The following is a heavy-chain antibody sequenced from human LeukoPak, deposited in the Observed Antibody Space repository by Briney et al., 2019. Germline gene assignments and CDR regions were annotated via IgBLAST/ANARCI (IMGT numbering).Heavy chain of an antibody. D-gene: IGHD1-26*01. J-gene: IGHJ4*02. CDR3: TSEDQGGFDY. CDR1: GFTFSNAW. CDR2: IKRKIDGETT. V-gene: IGHV3-15*01. Sequence: PGGSLRLSCVASGFTFSNAWMSWVRQAPIKGLEWVGRIKRKIDGETTDYAAPAKGRFTISRDDSKNTLYLQMNGLKTEDTAVYYCTSEDQGGFDYWGQGTLVTVSS.